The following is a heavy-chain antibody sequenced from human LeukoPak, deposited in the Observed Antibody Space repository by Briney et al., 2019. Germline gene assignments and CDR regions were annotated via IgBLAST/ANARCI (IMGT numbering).Heavy chain of an antibody. Sequence: PSETLSLTCAVYGGSFSRYYWTWIRQSPGKGLEWIAEIDHRGDTNYNPSVKSRVTISVDTSKNQFSLKVRSLSAADTAVYYCARGATISETGYFDFWGQGTLVTASS. CDR2: IDHRGDT. D-gene: IGHD5-24*01. CDR3: ARGATISETGYFDF. V-gene: IGHV4-34*01. J-gene: IGHJ4*03. CDR1: GGSFSRYY.